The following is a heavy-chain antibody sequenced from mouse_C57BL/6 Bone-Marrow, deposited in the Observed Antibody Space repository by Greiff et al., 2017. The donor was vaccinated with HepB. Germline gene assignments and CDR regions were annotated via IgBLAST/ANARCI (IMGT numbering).Heavy chain of an antibody. D-gene: IGHD2-2*01. CDR2: IWRGGST. CDR3: AKGRLRRRGRRHYYAMDY. CDR1: GFSLTSYG. V-gene: IGHV2-5*01. Sequence: VKLKESGPGLVQPSQSLSITCTVSGFSLTSYGVHWVRQSPGKGLEWLGVIWRGGSTDYNAAFMSRLSITKDNSKSQVFFKMNSLQADDTAIYYCAKGRLRRRGRRHYYAMDYWGQGTSVTVSS. J-gene: IGHJ4*01.